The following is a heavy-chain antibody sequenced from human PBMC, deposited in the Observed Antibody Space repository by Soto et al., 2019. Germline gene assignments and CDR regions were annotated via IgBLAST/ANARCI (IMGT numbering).Heavy chain of an antibody. D-gene: IGHD5-18*01. J-gene: IGHJ3*02. CDR3: AHRPNWGSNYGRFAFDI. CDR2: IYWNDDK. Sequence: QITLKESGPTLVKPTQTLTLTCTLSGFSLSTSGVGVGWIRQPPGKALEWLALIYWNDDKRYSPSLKSRLTSTTYTSKKQVVLTMTDMDPVDTATYYCAHRPNWGSNYGRFAFDIWGQGTMVTVSS. V-gene: IGHV2-5*01. CDR1: GFSLSTSGVG.